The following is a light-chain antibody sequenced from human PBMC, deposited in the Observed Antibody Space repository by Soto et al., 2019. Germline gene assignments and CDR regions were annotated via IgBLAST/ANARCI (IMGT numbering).Light chain of an antibody. J-gene: IGLJ2*01. Sequence: QTVVTQEPSFSVSPGETVTLTCGLTSSSVSTSYYPGWYQQTPGQAPRTLIYATNKRSSGVPDRFSGSILGNKAALTITGAQADDESDYYCVLYMVSDIVVFGGGTKLTVL. CDR2: ATN. CDR1: SSSVSTSYY. CDR3: VLYMVSDIVV. V-gene: IGLV8-61*01.